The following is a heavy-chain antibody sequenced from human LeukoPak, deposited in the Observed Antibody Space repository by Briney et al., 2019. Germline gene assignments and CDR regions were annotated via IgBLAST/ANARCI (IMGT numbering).Heavy chain of an antibody. CDR1: GGSTSTYY. Sequence: SETLSLTCTVSGGSTSTYYWSWIRQPPGKGLEWIGCISYSGRTKYNPSIRSRVTMSVDTSKNQFSLKLSSVTAADAAVYYCARGNGDYVEYFQHWGQGTLVTVSS. V-gene: IGHV4-59*01. CDR2: ISYSGRT. D-gene: IGHD4-17*01. J-gene: IGHJ1*01. CDR3: ARGNGDYVEYFQH.